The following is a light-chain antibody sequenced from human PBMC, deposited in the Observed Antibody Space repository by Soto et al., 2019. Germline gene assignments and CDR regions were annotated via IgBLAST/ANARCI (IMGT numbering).Light chain of an antibody. CDR2: GNR. Sequence: HSVLPKPPSGYGVPGQRVTISCTGSSSNIGAGYDVHWYQQFPGTAPKLLIYGNRNRPSGVPDRFSGSKSGTSASLAITGLQAEDEADYYCQSYDSSLSAYVFGTGTKVTVL. CDR3: QSYDSSLSAYV. CDR1: SSNIGAGYD. V-gene: IGLV1-40*01. J-gene: IGLJ1*01.